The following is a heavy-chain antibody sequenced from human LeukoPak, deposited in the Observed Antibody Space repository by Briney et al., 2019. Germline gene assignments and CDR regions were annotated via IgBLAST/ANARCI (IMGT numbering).Heavy chain of an antibody. Sequence: GGSLRLSCAASGFTFSDHYMGWVRQAPGKGLEWVGRTKNKVNRYTTEYAASVKGRFTISRDDSKKSLYLQMNSLKTEDTAVYYCARDGGNDAFDIWGQGTMVTVSS. CDR1: GFTFSDHY. D-gene: IGHD3-16*01. CDR2: TKNKVNRYTT. CDR3: ARDGGNDAFDI. V-gene: IGHV3-72*01. J-gene: IGHJ3*02.